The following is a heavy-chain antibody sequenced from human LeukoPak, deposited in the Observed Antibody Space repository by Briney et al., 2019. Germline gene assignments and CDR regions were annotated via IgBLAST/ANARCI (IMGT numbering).Heavy chain of an antibody. CDR2: ISSSSSYI. CDR3: ASEQPIDY. J-gene: IGHJ4*02. CDR1: GFTFSTYS. V-gene: IGHV3-21*01. D-gene: IGHD1-14*01. Sequence: GGSLRLSCAVSGFTFSTYSMNWVRQAPGKGLEWVSSISSSSSYIYYADSVKGRFTISRDNAKNSLYLQMNSLRAEDTAVYYWASEQPIDYWGQGTLVTVSS.